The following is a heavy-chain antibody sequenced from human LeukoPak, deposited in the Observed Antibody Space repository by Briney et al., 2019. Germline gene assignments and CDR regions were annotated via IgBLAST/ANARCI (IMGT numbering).Heavy chain of an antibody. CDR1: GGSISSSSYY. CDR3: ARLRVPAATTLYYYYYMDV. CDR2: IYYSGST. Sequence: SETLSLTCTVSGGSISSSSYYWGWIRQPPGKGLEWIGSIYYSGSTYYNPSLKSRVTISVDTSKNQFSLKLSSVTAADTAVYYCARLRVPAATTLYYYYYMDVWGKGTTVTVSS. J-gene: IGHJ6*03. V-gene: IGHV4-39*01. D-gene: IGHD2-2*01.